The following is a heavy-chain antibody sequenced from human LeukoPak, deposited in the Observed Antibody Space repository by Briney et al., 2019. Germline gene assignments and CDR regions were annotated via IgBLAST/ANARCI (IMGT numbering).Heavy chain of an antibody. CDR2: IYHSGST. Sequence: SETLSLTCTVSGYSISSGYYWGWIRQPPGEGLEWIGSIYHSGSTYYNPSLKSRVTISVDTSKNQFSLKLSSVTAADTAVYYCARGGFRVGAFDIWGQGTMVAVSS. CDR1: GYSISSGYY. V-gene: IGHV4-38-2*02. D-gene: IGHD1-26*01. J-gene: IGHJ3*02. CDR3: ARGGFRVGAFDI.